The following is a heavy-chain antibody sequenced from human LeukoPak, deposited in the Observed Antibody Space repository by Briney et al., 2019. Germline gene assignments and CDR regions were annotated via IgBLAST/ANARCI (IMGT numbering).Heavy chain of an antibody. CDR3: VKDIQLST. CDR1: GFNFITAA. V-gene: IGHV3-23*01. J-gene: IGHJ3*01. CDR2: IGSSGGST. Sequence: GGSLRLSCAASGFNFITAAMTWVRQAPGKGLEWVSLIGSSGGSTYYADSVKGRFTISRDNSNHTLSLQMNSLRVEDTAIYYCVKDIQLSTWGLGAMVTVSS. D-gene: IGHD5-24*01.